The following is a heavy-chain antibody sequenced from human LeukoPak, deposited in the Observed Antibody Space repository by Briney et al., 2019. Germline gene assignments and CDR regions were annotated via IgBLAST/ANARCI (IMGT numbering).Heavy chain of an antibody. Sequence: GESLKISCKGSGYSFTSYWISWVRQMPGKGLEWMGIIYPGDSDTRYSPSFQGQVTISADKSISTAYLQWSSLKASDTAMYYCARRRVDYTQLGQYYYYMDVWGKGTTVTVSS. D-gene: IGHD4-11*01. CDR3: ARRRVDYTQLGQYYYYMDV. V-gene: IGHV5-51*01. CDR2: IYPGDSDT. J-gene: IGHJ6*03. CDR1: GYSFTSYW.